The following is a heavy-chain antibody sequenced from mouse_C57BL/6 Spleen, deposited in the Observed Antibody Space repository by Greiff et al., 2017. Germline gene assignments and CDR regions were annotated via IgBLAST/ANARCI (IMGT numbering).Heavy chain of an antibody. CDR3: ARDRGGYYGYFDV. D-gene: IGHD1-1*02. Sequence: EVQLQESGPGLVKPSQSLSLTCSVTGYSITSGYYWNWLRQFPGNKLEWMGYISYDGSNNYNPSLKNRIPITRDTSKNQFFLMLNSVTTEDTATDYCARDRGGYYGYFDVWGTGTTVTVSS. CDR2: ISYDGSN. V-gene: IGHV3-6*01. CDR1: GYSITSGYY. J-gene: IGHJ1*03.